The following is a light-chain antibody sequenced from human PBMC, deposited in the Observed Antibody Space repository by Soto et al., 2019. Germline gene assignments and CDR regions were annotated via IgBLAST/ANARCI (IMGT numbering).Light chain of an antibody. Sequence: DIVMTQSPDSLAVSLGERATINCKSTQSILYSSNNKNCLGGYQQKPGQPPKLLVYLASTRESGVPARFSGSGSGTDFTLTISSLQTEGVAVYYCQQYYSNQWRFGQGPKVEIK. V-gene: IGKV4-1*01. CDR1: QSILYSSNNKNC. CDR3: QQYYSNQWR. CDR2: LAS. J-gene: IGKJ1*01.